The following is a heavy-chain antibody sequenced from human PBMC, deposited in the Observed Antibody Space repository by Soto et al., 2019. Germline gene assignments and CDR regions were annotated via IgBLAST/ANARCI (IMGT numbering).Heavy chain of an antibody. J-gene: IGHJ4*02. CDR3: ARRTTRDFDY. CDR2: ISSSSSYI. V-gene: IGHV3-21*01. CDR1: GCTFSSYS. D-gene: IGHD1-1*01. Sequence: PGGSLRLSCAASGCTFSSYSMNWVRQAPGKGLEWVSSISSSSSYIYYADSVKGRFTISRDNAKNSLYLQMNSLRAEDTAVYYCARRTTRDFDYWGQGTLVTVSS.